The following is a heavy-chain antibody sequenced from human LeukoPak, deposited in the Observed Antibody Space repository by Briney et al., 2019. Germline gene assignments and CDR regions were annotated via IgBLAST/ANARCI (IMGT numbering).Heavy chain of an antibody. D-gene: IGHD6-19*01. Sequence: ASVKVSCKASGYTFTSYGISWVRQAPGQGLEWMGWINPNSGGTNYAQKFQGRVTMTRDTSISIAYMELSRLRSDDTAVYHCVRGVAGTPLIDYWGQGTLVTVSS. CDR2: INPNSGGT. CDR3: VRGVAGTPLIDY. V-gene: IGHV1-2*02. CDR1: GYTFTSYG. J-gene: IGHJ4*02.